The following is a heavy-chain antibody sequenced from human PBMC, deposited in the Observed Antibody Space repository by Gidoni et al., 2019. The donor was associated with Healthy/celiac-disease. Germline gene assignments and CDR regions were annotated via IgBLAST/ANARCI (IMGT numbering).Heavy chain of an antibody. V-gene: IGHV4-34*01. CDR2: INHSRST. CDR1: GWSFSGYY. CDR3: ARGSEGITMVRGVKPQYNWFDP. J-gene: IGHJ5*02. D-gene: IGHD3-10*01. Sequence: QVQLQQWGAGPLKPSVPLSLTSAAYGWSFSGYYWSWLRQPPGKGLEWIGEINHSRSTNYNPSLKSRVTISVDTSKNQFSLKLSSVTAADTAVYYCARGSEGITMVRGVKPQYNWFDPWGQGTLVTVSS.